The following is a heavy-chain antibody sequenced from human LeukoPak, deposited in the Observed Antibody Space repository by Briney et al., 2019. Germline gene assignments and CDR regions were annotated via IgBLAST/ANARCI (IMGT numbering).Heavy chain of an antibody. Sequence: ASVKVSCKASGGTFSSYAISWVRQAPGQGLEWMGWISAYNGNTNYAQKLQGRVTMTTDTSTSTAYMELRSLRSDDTAVYYCASWGAAMDYYYGMDVWGQGTTVTVSS. J-gene: IGHJ6*02. V-gene: IGHV1-18*01. CDR1: GGTFSSYA. CDR2: ISAYNGNT. D-gene: IGHD5-18*01. CDR3: ASWGAAMDYYYGMDV.